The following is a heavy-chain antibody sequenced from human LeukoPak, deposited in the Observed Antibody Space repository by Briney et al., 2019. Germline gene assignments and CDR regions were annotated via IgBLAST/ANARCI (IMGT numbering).Heavy chain of an antibody. CDR1: GFTFSSYG. Sequence: PGGSLRLSCAASGFTFSSYGMSWVRQAPGKGLEWVSAISGSGGSTYYADSVKGRFTISRDNSKNTLYLQMNSLRAEDTAVYYCAKYRYGSGINYGFDYWGQGTLVTVSS. V-gene: IGHV3-23*01. CDR3: AKYRYGSGINYGFDY. D-gene: IGHD3-10*01. J-gene: IGHJ4*02. CDR2: ISGSGGST.